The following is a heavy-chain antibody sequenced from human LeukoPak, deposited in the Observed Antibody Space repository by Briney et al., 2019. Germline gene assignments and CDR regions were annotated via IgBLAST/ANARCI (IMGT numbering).Heavy chain of an antibody. CDR3: ASIYGGNRMLDY. CDR2: INPSGGST. CDR1: GYTFTSYY. J-gene: IGHJ4*02. D-gene: IGHD4-23*01. Sequence: ASVKVSCKASGYTFTSYYMHWVRQAPGQGLEWMGIINPSGGSTSYAQKFQGRVTMTRDTSTSTVYMELSSLRSEDTAVYYCASIYGGNRMLDYWGQGTLVTVSS. V-gene: IGHV1-46*01.